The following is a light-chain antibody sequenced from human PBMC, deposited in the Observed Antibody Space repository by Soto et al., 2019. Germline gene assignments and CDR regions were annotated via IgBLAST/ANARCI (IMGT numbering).Light chain of an antibody. CDR3: QQRSHWPPLT. V-gene: IGKV3-11*01. CDR2: DVS. CDR1: QTVNNY. J-gene: IGKJ4*01. Sequence: DIVLTQSPATLSLSPGERATLSCRARQTVNNYLAWYQQKPGQAPRLLIYDVSNRATGIPARFSGSGSGTDFSFTISSLEPEDFALYDCQQRSHWPPLTFGGGTHVEIK.